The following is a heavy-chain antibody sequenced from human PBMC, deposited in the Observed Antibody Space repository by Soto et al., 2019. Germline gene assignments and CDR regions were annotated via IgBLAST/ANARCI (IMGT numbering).Heavy chain of an antibody. CDR1: GGTFSSYA. V-gene: IGHV1-69*06. CDR2: IIPIFGTA. CDR3: ARLYYYGSGRSSRRPREDY. Sequence: QVQLVQSGAEVKKPGSSVKVSCKASGGTFSSYAISWVRQAPGQGLEWMGGIIPIFGTANYAQKFQGRVTIAADKPASAAYMELSRLRSEDTAVYYCARLYYYGSGRSSRRPREDYWGQGTLVTVSS. D-gene: IGHD3-10*01. J-gene: IGHJ4*02.